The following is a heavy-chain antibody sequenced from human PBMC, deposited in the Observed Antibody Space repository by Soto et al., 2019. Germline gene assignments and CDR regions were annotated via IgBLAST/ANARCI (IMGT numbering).Heavy chain of an antibody. D-gene: IGHD3-10*01. CDR3: ASVAEGFGEFQDWFDP. CDR2: IYYSGST. J-gene: IGHJ5*02. V-gene: IGHV4-59*01. Sequence: SETLSLTCTVSGGSISSYYLSWIRQPPGKGLEWIGYIYYSGSTNYIPSLKSRVTISVDTSKNQFSLKLRALTAGDPAVYYCASVAEGFGEFQDWFDPWGQGTLVTVS. CDR1: GGSISSYY.